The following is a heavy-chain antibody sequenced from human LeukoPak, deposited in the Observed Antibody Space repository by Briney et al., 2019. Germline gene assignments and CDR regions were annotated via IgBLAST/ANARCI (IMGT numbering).Heavy chain of an antibody. CDR2: ISSSISTI. D-gene: IGHD3-10*01. CDR1: GFTFSSYI. Sequence: GGSLRLSCAASGFTFSSYIMNWVCQAPGRGLEWASYISSSISTIYYADSVKGRFTISRDNAKNSLYLQMNSLRAEDTAVYYCARGESMVRGVSTYYYYYMDVWGKGTTVTVSS. J-gene: IGHJ6*03. V-gene: IGHV3-48*04. CDR3: ARGESMVRGVSTYYYYYMDV.